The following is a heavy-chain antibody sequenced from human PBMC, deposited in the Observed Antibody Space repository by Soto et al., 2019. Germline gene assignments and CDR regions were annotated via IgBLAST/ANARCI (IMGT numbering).Heavy chain of an antibody. V-gene: IGHV3-30-3*01. CDR2: ISYDGSNK. J-gene: IGHJ4*02. D-gene: IGHD2-2*01. CDR3: ARDRVGVVPAAIRFDS. CDR1: GFTFSSYA. Sequence: QVQLVESGGGVVQPGRSLRLSCATSGFTFSSYAIHWVRQAPGNGLEWVAVISYDGSNKNYADSVKGRFTISRDNSKNTVDLQINSLRAEDTSVYYCARDRVGVVPAAIRFDSWGQGTLVTVSS.